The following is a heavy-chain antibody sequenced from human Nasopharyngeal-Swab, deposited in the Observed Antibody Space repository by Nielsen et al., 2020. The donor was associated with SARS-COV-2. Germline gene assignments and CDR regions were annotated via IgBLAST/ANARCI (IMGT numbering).Heavy chain of an antibody. V-gene: IGHV3-21*01. D-gene: IGHD3-10*01. CDR2: ISSSSYI. CDR1: GFTFSSYS. J-gene: IGHJ4*02. Sequence: ETLSLTCAASGFTFSSYSMNWVRQAPGKGLEWVSSISSSSYIYYADSVKGRFTISRDNAKNSLHLQMNSLRAEDTAVYYCARDPGRWVRGVYYWGQGTLVTVSS. CDR3: ARDPGRWVRGVYY.